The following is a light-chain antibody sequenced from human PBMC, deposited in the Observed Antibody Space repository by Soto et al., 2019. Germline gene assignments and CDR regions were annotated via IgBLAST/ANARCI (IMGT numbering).Light chain of an antibody. J-gene: IGLJ3*02. CDR3: ATWDDSLSAWV. V-gene: IGLV1-47*01. CDR2: RNN. Sequence: QSVLTQPPSASGTPGQRVSISCSGSNSNIGSISVYWYQQLPGTAPKLLIYRNNQRPSGVPDRFSGSKFGTSASLAISGLRSEDEADYYCATWDDSLSAWVFGGGTKVTVL. CDR1: NSNIGSIS.